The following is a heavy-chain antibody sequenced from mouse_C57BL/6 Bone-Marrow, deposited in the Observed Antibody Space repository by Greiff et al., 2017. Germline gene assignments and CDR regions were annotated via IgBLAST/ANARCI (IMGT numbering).Heavy chain of an antibody. J-gene: IGHJ4*01. CDR2: IDPNSGGT. CDR3: ASPHYSGSRYAMDY. V-gene: IGHV1-72*01. Sequence: VQLQQPGAELVKPGASVKLSCKASGYTFTSYWMHWVKQRPGRGLEWIGRIDPNSGGTKYNEKFKSKATLTVDKPSSTAYVQLSSLTSEDSAVYYCASPHYSGSRYAMDYWGQGTSVTVSS. CDR1: GYTFTSYW. D-gene: IGHD1-1*01.